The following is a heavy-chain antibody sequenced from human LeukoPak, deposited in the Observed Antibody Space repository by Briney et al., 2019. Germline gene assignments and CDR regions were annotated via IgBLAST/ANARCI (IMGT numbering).Heavy chain of an antibody. CDR3: ARKGPATIADY. D-gene: IGHD4-11*01. J-gene: IGHJ4*02. Sequence: PSETLSLTCAVSGGLISSGNWWGWFRQPPGKGLEWIGEIHHSVGTNYNPSLKSRVAISMDKSKNQFSLDVTSVTAADTAMYYCARKGPATIADYWGRGTLVTVSS. V-gene: IGHV4-4*02. CDR2: IHHSVGT. CDR1: GGLISSGNW.